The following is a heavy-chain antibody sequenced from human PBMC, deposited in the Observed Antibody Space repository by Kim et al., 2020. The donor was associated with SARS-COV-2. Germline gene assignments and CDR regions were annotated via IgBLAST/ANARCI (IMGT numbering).Heavy chain of an antibody. D-gene: IGHD6-13*01. J-gene: IGHJ4*02. CDR3: ARGGSSSWYGGYFDY. V-gene: IGHV3-30*01. Sequence: DSGQGRLPISRDNSKNQLYLQMNRLRAEDTAVYYCARGGSSSWYGGYFDYWGQGTLVTVSS.